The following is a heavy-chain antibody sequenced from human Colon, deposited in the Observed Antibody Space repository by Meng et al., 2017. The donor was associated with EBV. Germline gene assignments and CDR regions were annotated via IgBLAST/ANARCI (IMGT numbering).Heavy chain of an antibody. Sequence: GQGRGNPPAPSPLPCPVVRDPLSSANWWIWVGQPPGKGLEWIGEIHHTGNTNYNPSLKSRVTISVDKSKNQFVLKVTSVTAADTAVYYCARTAICIGGSCTTWDYWGQGALVTVSS. CDR3: ARTAICIGGSCTTWDY. D-gene: IGHD2-15*01. J-gene: IGHJ4*02. V-gene: IGHV4-4*03. CDR2: IHHTGNT. CDR1: RDPLSSANW.